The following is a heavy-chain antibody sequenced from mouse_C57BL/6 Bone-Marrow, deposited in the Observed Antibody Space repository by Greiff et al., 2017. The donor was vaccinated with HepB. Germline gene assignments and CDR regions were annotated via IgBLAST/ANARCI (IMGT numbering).Heavy chain of an antibody. CDR2: INPSNGGT. V-gene: IGHV1-53*01. CDR1: GYTFTSYW. J-gene: IGHJ1*03. D-gene: IGHD1-1*01. CDR3: ARMGGDYYGSSYGYFDV. Sequence: QVQPQQSGTELVKPGASVKLSCKASGYTFTSYWMHWVKQRPGQGLEWIGNINPSNGGTNYNEKFKSKATLTVDKSSSTAYMQLSSLTSEDSAVYYCARMGGDYYGSSYGYFDVWGTGTTVTVSS.